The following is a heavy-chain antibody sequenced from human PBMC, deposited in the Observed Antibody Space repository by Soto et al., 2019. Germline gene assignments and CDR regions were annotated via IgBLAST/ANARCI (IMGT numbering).Heavy chain of an antibody. CDR2: ISAYNGNT. CDR3: ARDMSTHYYDKSDAFDI. D-gene: IGHD3-22*01. J-gene: IGHJ3*02. Sequence: ASVKVSCKASGYTFTSYGISWVRQAPGRGLEWMGWISAYNGNTNYAQKLQGRVTMTTDTSTSTAYMELRSLRSDDTAVYYCARDMSTHYYDKSDAFDIWGQGTMVTVSS. CDR1: GYTFTSYG. V-gene: IGHV1-18*04.